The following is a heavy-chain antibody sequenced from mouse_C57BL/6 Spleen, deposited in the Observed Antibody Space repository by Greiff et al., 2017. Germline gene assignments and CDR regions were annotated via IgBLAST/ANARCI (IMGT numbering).Heavy chain of an antibody. CDR3: ARGPNHFDY. J-gene: IGHJ2*01. Sequence: EVKLVESGPGLVKPSQSLSLTCSVTGYSITSGYYWNWIRQFPGNKLEWMGYISYDGSNNYNPSLKNRISITRDTSKNQFFLKLNSVTTEDTATYYCARGPNHFDYWGQGTTLTVSS. V-gene: IGHV3-6*01. CDR1: GYSITSGYY. CDR2: ISYDGSN. D-gene: IGHD4-1*01.